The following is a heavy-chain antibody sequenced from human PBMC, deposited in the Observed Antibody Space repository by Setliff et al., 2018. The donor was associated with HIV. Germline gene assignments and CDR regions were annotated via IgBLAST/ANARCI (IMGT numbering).Heavy chain of an antibody. V-gene: IGHV4-34*01. CDR2: INHTGNT. Sequence: SETLSLTCAVYGGSFSGYHWNWIRQFPGKGLELIGEINHTGNTQYNPSLKSRVTMSEETSKNQFSLKLKSVTAADTAIYFCARGKGGLVGPAEFDYWGPGTLVTVSS. J-gene: IGHJ4*02. CDR3: ARGKGGLVGPAEFDY. D-gene: IGHD1-26*01. CDR1: GGSFSGYH.